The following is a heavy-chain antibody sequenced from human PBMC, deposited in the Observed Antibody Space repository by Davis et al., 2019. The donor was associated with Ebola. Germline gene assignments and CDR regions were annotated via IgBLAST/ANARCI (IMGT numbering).Heavy chain of an antibody. CDR3: AREDYSNYYYYYYGMDV. CDR1: GFTFSSYS. J-gene: IGHJ6*02. V-gene: IGHV3-21*01. D-gene: IGHD4-11*01. CDR2: ISSSSYI. Sequence: PGGSLRLSCAASGFTFSSYSMNWVRQAPGKGLEWVSSISSSSYIYYADSVKGRFTISRDNAKNSLYLQMNSLRAEDTAVYYCAREDYSNYYYYYYGMDVWGQGTTVTVSS.